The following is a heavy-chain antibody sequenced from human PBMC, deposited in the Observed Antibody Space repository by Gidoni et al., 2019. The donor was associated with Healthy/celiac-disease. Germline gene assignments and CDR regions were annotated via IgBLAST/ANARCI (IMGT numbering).Heavy chain of an antibody. CDR2: ISWDGGST. V-gene: IGHV3-43D*03. CDR1: GFTFDDYA. Sequence: EVQLVESGGVVVQPGGSLRLSCAASGFTFDDYAMHWVRQAPGKGLEWVSLISWDGGSTYYADSVKGRFTISRDNSKNSLYLQMNSLRAEDTALYYCAKDKWELQWGTNGMDVWGQGTTVTVSS. CDR3: AKDKWELQWGTNGMDV. D-gene: IGHD1-26*01. J-gene: IGHJ6*02.